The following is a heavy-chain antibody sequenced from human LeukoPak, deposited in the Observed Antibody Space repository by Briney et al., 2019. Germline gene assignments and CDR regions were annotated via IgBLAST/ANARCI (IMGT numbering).Heavy chain of an antibody. D-gene: IGHD5-18*01. V-gene: IGHV4-39*01. CDR3: ARHGSGYSYGRGGAFDI. Sequence: PSEALSLTCTVSGGSISSSSYYWCWVRQPPGKGLEWLGCIYYSGNTYYNPSLKSRVTISVDTSKNQFSLNLSSVTAADTAVYYCARHGSGYSYGRGGAFDIWGQGTMVTVSS. CDR1: GGSISSSSYY. CDR2: IYYSGNT. J-gene: IGHJ3*02.